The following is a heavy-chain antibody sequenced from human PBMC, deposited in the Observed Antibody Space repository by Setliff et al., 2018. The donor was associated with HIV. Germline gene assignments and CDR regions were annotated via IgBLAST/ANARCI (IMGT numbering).Heavy chain of an antibody. CDR2: VHNSGGT. CDR1: GGSISTNSYY. V-gene: IGHV4-39*01. J-gene: IGHJ6*03. CDR3: VRHTRDTSLAHYYYYIDV. Sequence: SETLSLTCTVSGGSISTNSYYWGWIRQSPGKGLEWVGNVHNSGGTYYNPSLKSRVSISVNTSKNQFSLNVNSVTAPDTAVYYCVRHTRDTSLAHYYYYIDVWGKGTTVTVSS. D-gene: IGHD5-18*01.